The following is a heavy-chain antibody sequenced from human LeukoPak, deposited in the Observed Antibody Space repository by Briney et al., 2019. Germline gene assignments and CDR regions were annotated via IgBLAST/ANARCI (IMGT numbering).Heavy chain of an antibody. D-gene: IGHD3-10*01. CDR2: ISNDGNKK. CDR3: ARDRFYSSGTFLDY. V-gene: IGHV3-30*03. CDR1: GFTFGSSG. Sequence: GGSLRLSCAASGFTFGSSGMHWVRQAPGKGLEWVAVISNDGNKKYYADSVKGRFAISRDNSESRLFLQMNSLRAEDTAVYYCARDRFYSSGTFLDYWGQGTLVTVSS. J-gene: IGHJ4*02.